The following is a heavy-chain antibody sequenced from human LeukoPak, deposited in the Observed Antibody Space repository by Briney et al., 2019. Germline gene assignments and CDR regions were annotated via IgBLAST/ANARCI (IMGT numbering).Heavy chain of an antibody. V-gene: IGHV3-23*01. D-gene: IGHD1-1*01. Sequence: GGSLKLSWAASGFTFRTYAMNWVRQAPGKGLELVSGIGVSGSTYYADSVKGRFTISRDNSKNTLYLQINSLRVEDTAVYYCATALLRASTYMDVWGKGTTDTVSS. CDR2: IGVSGST. J-gene: IGHJ6*03. CDR3: ATALLRASTYMDV. CDR1: GFTFRTYA.